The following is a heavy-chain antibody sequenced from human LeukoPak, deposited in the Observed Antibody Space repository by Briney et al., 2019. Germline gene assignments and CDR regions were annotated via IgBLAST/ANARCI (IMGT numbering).Heavy chain of an antibody. V-gene: IGHV1-2*02. J-gene: IGHJ4*02. D-gene: IGHD3-10*01. CDR3: AILLWFGEGLNYYFDY. CDR2: INPNSGGT. CDR1: GYTFTGYY. Sequence: GASVKVSCKASGYTFTGYYMHWVRQAPGQGLEWMGWINPNSGGTNYAQKFQGRVTMTRDTSISTAYMELSRLRSDDTAVYYCAILLWFGEGLNYYFDYWDQGTLVTVSS.